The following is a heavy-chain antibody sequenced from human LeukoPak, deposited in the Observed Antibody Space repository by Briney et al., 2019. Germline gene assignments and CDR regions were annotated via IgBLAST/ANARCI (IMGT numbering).Heavy chain of an antibody. J-gene: IGHJ4*02. CDR2: ISSSGSTI. V-gene: IGHV3-11*01. CDR3: ARPNAIAAIGSYYFDY. CDR1: GFTFNDYY. D-gene: IGHD6-13*01. Sequence: GGSLRLTCAASGFTFNDYYMSWIRQAPGKGLEWVSYISSSGSTIYYADSVKGRFTISRDNAKNSLYLQMNSLRAEDTAVYYCARPNAIAAIGSYYFDYWGQGTLVTVSS.